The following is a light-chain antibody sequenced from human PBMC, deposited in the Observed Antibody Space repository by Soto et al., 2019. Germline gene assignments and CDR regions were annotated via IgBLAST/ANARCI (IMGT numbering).Light chain of an antibody. J-gene: IGLJ3*02. CDR3: ATWDDSLTAL. Sequence: QSVLTQPPSVSAAPGQRVTISCSGSISSIGNNFVSWYQQLPGTAPKLLIYVNYKRPSEIPDRFSGSKSGTSATLEITGLQTGDEADYYCATWDDSLTALFGGGTKLTVL. CDR1: ISSIGNNF. CDR2: VNY. V-gene: IGLV1-51*02.